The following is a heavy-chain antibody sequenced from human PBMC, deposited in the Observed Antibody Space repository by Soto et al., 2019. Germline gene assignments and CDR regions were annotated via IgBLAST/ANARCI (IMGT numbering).Heavy chain of an antibody. CDR1: GYTFTSYD. J-gene: IGHJ3*02. CDR2: MNPNSGNT. V-gene: IGHV1-8*01. D-gene: IGHD3-22*01. Sequence: ASVKVSCKASGYTFTSYDINWVRQATGQGLEWMGWMNPNSGNTGYAQKFQGRVTMTRNTSISTAYMELSSLRSEDTAVYYCASYDSSGYYQFDAFDIWGQGTMVTVSS. CDR3: ASYDSSGYYQFDAFDI.